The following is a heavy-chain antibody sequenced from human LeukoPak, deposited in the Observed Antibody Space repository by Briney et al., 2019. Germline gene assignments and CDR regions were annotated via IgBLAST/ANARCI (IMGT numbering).Heavy chain of an antibody. Sequence: QPGGSLRLSCAASGFTFSSYAMSWVRQAPGKGLEWISAISGSGGSTYYADSVKGRFTISRDNSKNTLYLQMNSLRAEDTAVYYCAKDHSDYGDSWDDWGQGTLVTVSS. CDR2: ISGSGGST. CDR3: AKDHSDYGDSWDD. D-gene: IGHD4-17*01. CDR1: GFTFSSYA. J-gene: IGHJ4*02. V-gene: IGHV3-23*01.